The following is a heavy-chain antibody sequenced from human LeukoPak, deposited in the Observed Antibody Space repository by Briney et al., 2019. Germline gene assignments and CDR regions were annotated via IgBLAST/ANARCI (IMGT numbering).Heavy chain of an antibody. Sequence: SQTLSLTCTVSGGSLSSFYWSWIRQPPGKGLEWIGYIYYSGSTNYNPSLKSRVTISVDTSKNQFSLNLSSVTAADTAVYYCAREGGWSGYLDLWGRGTLVTVSS. CDR1: GGSLSSFY. D-gene: IGHD6-19*01. CDR3: AREGGWSGYLDL. CDR2: IYYSGST. V-gene: IGHV4-59*13. J-gene: IGHJ2*01.